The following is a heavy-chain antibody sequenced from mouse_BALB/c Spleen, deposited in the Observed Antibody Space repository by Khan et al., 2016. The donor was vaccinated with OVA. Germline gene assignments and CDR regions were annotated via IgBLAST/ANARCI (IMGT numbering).Heavy chain of an antibody. CDR2: INPSNGGT. CDR1: GYTFTSYY. J-gene: IGHJ3*01. D-gene: IGHD3-1*01. CDR3: TRRWSARATRGFAY. Sequence: QVQLQQSGAELVKPGASVKLSCKASGYTFTSYYMYWLKQRPGQGLEWIGEINPSNGGTKFNEKFKSKATLTVEKSSSTAYMQLSSLTSEDTTVYYVTRRWSARATRGFAYWGQGTLVTVSA. V-gene: IGHV1S81*02.